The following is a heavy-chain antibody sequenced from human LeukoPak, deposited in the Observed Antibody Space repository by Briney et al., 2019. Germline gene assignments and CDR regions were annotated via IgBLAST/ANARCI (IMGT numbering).Heavy chain of an antibody. V-gene: IGHV1-69*13. CDR1: GGTFSSYA. CDR2: IIPIFGTA. J-gene: IGHJ3*02. CDR3: AREGQGWFGELGDALAPSI. D-gene: IGHD3-10*01. Sequence: GASVKVSCKASGGTFSSYAISWVRQAPGQGLEWVGGIIPIFGTANYAQKFQGRVTITADESTSTAYMELSSLRSEDTAVYYCAREGQGWFGELGDALAPSIWGQGTMVTVSS.